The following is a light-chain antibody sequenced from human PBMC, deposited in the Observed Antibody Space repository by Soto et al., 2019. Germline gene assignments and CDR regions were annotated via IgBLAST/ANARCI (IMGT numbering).Light chain of an antibody. CDR3: QQYGSPPLT. V-gene: IGKV3-20*01. CDR2: GAS. J-gene: IGKJ4*01. Sequence: EIVLTQSPGTLSSSPGERATLSCRASQSVSSSYLAWYQRKPGQAPRLLIYGASSRATGIPDRFSGSGSATDFTLTISRLEPEDFAVYYCQQYGSPPLTFGGGTKVEIK. CDR1: QSVSSSY.